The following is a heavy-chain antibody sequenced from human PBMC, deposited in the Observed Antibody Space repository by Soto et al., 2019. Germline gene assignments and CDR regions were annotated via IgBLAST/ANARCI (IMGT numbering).Heavy chain of an antibody. Sequence: GSLRLSCAASGFTFSSYSMNWVRQAPGKGLEWVSSISSSSSYIYYADSVKGRFTISRDNAKNSLYLQMNSLRAEDTAVYYCSRDTYYYDSVLAFDYWGQGTLVTVSS. D-gene: IGHD3-22*01. J-gene: IGHJ4*01. CDR3: SRDTYYYDSVLAFDY. CDR2: ISSSSSYI. CDR1: GFTFSSYS. V-gene: IGHV3-21*01.